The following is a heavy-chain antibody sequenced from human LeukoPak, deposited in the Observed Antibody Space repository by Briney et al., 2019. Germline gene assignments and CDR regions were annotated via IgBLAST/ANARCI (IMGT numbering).Heavy chain of an antibody. J-gene: IGHJ6*02. CDR1: GGSISSGDYY. CDR3: ARDSGYYGMDV. CDR2: IYYSGCT. Sequence: KASETLSLTCTVSGGSISSGDYYWSWIRQPPGKGLEWIGYIYYSGCTYYNPSLKSRVTISVDTSKNQFSLKLSSVTAADTAVYYCARDSGYYGMDVWGQGTTVTVSS. V-gene: IGHV4-30-4*01.